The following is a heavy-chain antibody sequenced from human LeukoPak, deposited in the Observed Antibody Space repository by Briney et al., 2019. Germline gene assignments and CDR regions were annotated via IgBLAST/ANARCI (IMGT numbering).Heavy chain of an antibody. CDR2: IWYDGSSK. D-gene: IGHD6-19*01. Sequence: GRSLRLSCAASGFTFSSYGMHWVRQAPGKGLEWVAVIWYDGSSKYYADSVKGRFTISRDNSKNTLYLQMNSLRAEDTAVYYCARASYSSGWYYFDYWGQGTLVTVSS. V-gene: IGHV3-33*01. J-gene: IGHJ4*02. CDR3: ARASYSSGWYYFDY. CDR1: GFTFSSYG.